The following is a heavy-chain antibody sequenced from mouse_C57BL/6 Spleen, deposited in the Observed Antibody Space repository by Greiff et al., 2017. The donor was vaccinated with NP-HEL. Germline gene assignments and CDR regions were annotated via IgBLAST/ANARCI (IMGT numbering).Heavy chain of an antibody. V-gene: IGHV1-64*01. CDR3: ARYKDAMED. CDR1: GYTFTSYW. J-gene: IGHJ4*01. Sequence: QVQLKQPGAELVKPGASVKLSCKASGYTFTSYWMPWVQQRPGQGLEWIGMIHPISGSTNYNENFKSKATLTVDKSHSTAYLQLSSLTSEDSAVYGCARYKDAMEDWGKGTSVTVAS. CDR2: IHPISGST.